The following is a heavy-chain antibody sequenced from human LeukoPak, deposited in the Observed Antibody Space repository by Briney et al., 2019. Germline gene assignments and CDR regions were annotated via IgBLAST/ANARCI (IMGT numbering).Heavy chain of an antibody. CDR3: ARGDYSSSWYEYNWFDP. J-gene: IGHJ5*02. Sequence: SETLSLTCTVSGYYISSGYYWGWIRQPPGKGLEWIGSIYHSGNTYYSPSLKSRVTISVDTSKNQFSLKLSSVTAADTAVYYCARGDYSSSWYEYNWFDPWGQGTLVTVSS. CDR1: GYYISSGYY. CDR2: IYHSGNT. V-gene: IGHV4-38-2*02. D-gene: IGHD6-13*01.